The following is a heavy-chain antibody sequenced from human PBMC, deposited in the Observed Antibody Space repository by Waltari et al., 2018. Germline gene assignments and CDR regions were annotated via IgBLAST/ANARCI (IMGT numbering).Heavy chain of an antibody. D-gene: IGHD3-10*01. CDR1: GYTLTELS. V-gene: IGHV1-24*01. CDR3: ATYGSGSYYRHNWFDP. J-gene: IGHJ5*02. Sequence: QVRLVQSGAEVKKPGASVKVSCKVSGYTLTELSMHWVRQAPGKGLEWMGGFDPEDGETIYAQKFQGRVTMTEDTSTDTAYMELSSLRSEDTAVYYCATYGSGSYYRHNWFDPWGQGTLVTVSS. CDR2: FDPEDGET.